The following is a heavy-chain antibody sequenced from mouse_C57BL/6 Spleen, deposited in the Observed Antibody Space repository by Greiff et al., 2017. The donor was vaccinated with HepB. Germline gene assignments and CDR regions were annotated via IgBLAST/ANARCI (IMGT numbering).Heavy chain of an antibody. D-gene: IGHD1-1*01. CDR2: ISYDGSN. J-gene: IGHJ2*01. CDR3: ASGYYGSSYGYYFDY. V-gene: IGHV3-6*01. Sequence: ESGPGLVKPSQSLSLTCSVTGYSITSGYYWNWIRQFPGNKLEWMGYISYDGSNNYNPSLKNRISITRDTSKNQFFLKLNSVTTEDTATYYCASGYYGSSYGYYFDYWGQGTTLTVSS. CDR1: GYSITSGYY.